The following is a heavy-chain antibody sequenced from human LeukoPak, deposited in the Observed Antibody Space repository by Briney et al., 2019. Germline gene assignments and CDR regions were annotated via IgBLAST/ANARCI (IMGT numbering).Heavy chain of an antibody. CDR1: GIAFSTSV. V-gene: IGHV3-64*01. Sequence: GGSLRLSCEVSGIAFSTSVMHWVRQGPGKGLEYVSGISDNGVGTYYASSVKGRFTISRDNSKNTLYFQMDSLKDEDMAMYYCAREGYSSGYCGAFDIWGPGTMVTVSS. J-gene: IGHJ3*02. CDR2: ISDNGVGT. CDR3: AREGYSSGYCGAFDI. D-gene: IGHD3-22*01.